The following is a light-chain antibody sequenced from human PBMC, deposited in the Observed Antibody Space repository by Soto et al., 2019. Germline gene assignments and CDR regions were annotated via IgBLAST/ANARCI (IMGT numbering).Light chain of an antibody. J-gene: IGKJ4*01. CDR1: QSVKTH. CDR3: QQRGDWPVT. CDR2: DTT. Sequence: EILLAQSPATLSLSPGERATLSCRASQSVKTHLAWYQQKPGQSPRLLIFDTTNSATGVPARFSGTGSGTDFTLTISRLETEDYAVYYCQQRGDWPVTFGGGTKVEI. V-gene: IGKV3-11*01.